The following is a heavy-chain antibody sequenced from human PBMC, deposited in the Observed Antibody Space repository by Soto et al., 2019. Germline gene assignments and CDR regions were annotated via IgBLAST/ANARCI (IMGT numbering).Heavy chain of an antibody. J-gene: IGHJ5*02. D-gene: IGHD6-13*01. CDR1: GLTFSSYA. CDR2: ISGSGGST. CDR3: AKRGDSTSWYWFEP. V-gene: IGHV3-23*01. Sequence: EVQLLESGGGLVQPGGSLRLSCVASGLTFSSYAMSWVRQAPGKGLEWVSSISGSGGSTYYADSVKGRFTISRDNSKNTLYLQMNSLRAEDTAVYYCAKRGDSTSWYWFEPWGQGTLVTVSS.